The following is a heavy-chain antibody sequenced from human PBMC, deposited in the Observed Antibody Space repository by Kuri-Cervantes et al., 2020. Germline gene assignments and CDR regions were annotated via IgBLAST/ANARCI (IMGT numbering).Heavy chain of an antibody. J-gene: IGHJ4*02. CDR1: GYTFTSYA. V-gene: IGHV1-3*01. Sequence: ASVKVSCRASGYTFTSYAMHWVRQAPGQRLEWMGWINAGNGNTKYSQKFQGRVTITRDTSASTAYMELSSLRSEDTAVYYCARVGYGVVAAIDYWGQGTLVTVSS. D-gene: IGHD2-15*01. CDR3: ARVGYGVVAAIDY. CDR2: INAGNGNT.